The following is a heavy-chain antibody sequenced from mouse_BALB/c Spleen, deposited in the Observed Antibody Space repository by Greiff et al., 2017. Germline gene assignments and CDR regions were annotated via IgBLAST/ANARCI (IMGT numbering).Heavy chain of an antibody. J-gene: IGHJ4*01. CDR2: ISYSGST. V-gene: IGHV3-8*02. Sequence: EVQVVESGPSLVKPSQTLSLTCSVTGDSITSGYWNWIRKFPGNKLEYMGYISYSGSTYYNPSLKSRISITRDTSKNQYYLQLNSVTTEDTATYYCARFYGSSYDAMDYWGQGTSVTVSS. CDR1: GDSITSGY. D-gene: IGHD1-1*01. CDR3: ARFYGSSYDAMDY.